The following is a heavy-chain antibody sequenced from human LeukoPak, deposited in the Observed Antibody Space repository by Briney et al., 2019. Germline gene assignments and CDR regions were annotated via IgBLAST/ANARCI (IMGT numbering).Heavy chain of an antibody. Sequence: GGSLRLSCAASGFTFSSYSMNWVRQAPGKGPEWVSYISSSSSTIYYADSVKGRFTISRDNAKNSLYLQMNSLRAEDTAVYYCASWAEGAFDYWGQGTLVTVSS. CDR2: ISSSSSTI. CDR3: ASWAEGAFDY. CDR1: GFTFSSYS. J-gene: IGHJ4*02. D-gene: IGHD3-16*01. V-gene: IGHV3-48*01.